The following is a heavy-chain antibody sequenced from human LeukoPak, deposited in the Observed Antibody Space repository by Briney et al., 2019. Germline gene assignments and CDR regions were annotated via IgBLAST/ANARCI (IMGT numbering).Heavy chain of an antibody. CDR2: ISGSGHST. CDR1: GFTVSSNY. CDR3: AKVYYDFWSGYPYYFDY. D-gene: IGHD3-3*01. J-gene: IGHJ4*02. Sequence: GGSLRLSCAASGFTVSSNYMTWVRQAPGKGLEWVSGISGSGHSTYYADSVKGRFTISRDNSKNTLFLHMNSLRPEDTALYYCAKVYYDFWSGYPYYFDYWGQGTLVTVSS. V-gene: IGHV3-23*01.